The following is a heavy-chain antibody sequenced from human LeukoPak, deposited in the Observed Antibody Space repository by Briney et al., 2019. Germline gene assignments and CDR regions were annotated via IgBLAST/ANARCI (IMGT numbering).Heavy chain of an antibody. J-gene: IGHJ4*02. Sequence: SETLSLTCAVYGGSFSGYYWSWIRQPPGKGLEWIGEINHSGSTNYNPSLKSQVTISVDTSKNQFSLKLSSVTAADTAVYYCARRGYSSGWYEVWGQGTLVTVSS. CDR3: ARRGYSSGWYEV. CDR1: GGSFSGYY. D-gene: IGHD6-19*01. V-gene: IGHV4-34*01. CDR2: INHSGST.